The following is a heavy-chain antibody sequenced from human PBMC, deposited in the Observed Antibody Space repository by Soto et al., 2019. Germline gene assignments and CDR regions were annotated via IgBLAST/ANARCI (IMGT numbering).Heavy chain of an antibody. CDR1: GYTFTGYY. J-gene: IGHJ6*02. CDR2: INPNSGGT. V-gene: IGHV1-2*02. Sequence: QVQLVQSGAEVKKPGASVKVSCKASGYTFTGYYMHWVRQAPGQGLEWMGWINPNSGGTNYAQKFKGGGTMTRDTSIRTAYMELSRLRSDDTAVYYCAREVRSSSWSGYDYGMDVWGQGTTVTVSS. D-gene: IGHD6-13*01. CDR3: AREVRSSSWSGYDYGMDV.